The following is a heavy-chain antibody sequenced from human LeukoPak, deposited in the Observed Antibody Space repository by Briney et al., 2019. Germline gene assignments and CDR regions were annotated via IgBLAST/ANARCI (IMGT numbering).Heavy chain of an antibody. CDR3: ARVHGYSYGYYYYMDV. J-gene: IGHJ6*03. CDR2: IYYSGST. V-gene: IGHV4-39*07. Sequence: PSETLSLTCTVSGGSISSSSYYWGWIRQPPGKGLEWIGSIYYSGSTYYNPSLKSRVTISVDTSKNQFSLKLSSVTAADTAVYYCARVHGYSYGYYYYMDVWGKGTTVTVSS. D-gene: IGHD5-18*01. CDR1: GGSISSSSYY.